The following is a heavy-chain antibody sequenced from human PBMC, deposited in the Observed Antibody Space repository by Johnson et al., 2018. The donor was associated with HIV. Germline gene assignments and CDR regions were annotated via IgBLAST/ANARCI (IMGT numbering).Heavy chain of an antibody. CDR1: GFTFSDYY. CDR2: IKQDGSEK. D-gene: IGHD5-24*01. CDR3: ARPGEGRDASVFRAFDI. V-gene: IGHV3-7*03. J-gene: IGHJ3*02. Sequence: VQLVESGGGVVQPGGSLRLSCAASGFTFSDYYMSWIRQAPGKGLEWVASIKQDGSEKYYVDSVKGRFTISRDNAKNSLFLQMNSLRAEDTAVYYCARPGEGRDASVFRAFDIWGQGTMVTVSS.